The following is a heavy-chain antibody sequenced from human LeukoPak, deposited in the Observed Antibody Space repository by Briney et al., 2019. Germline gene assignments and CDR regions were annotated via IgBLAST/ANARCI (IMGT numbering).Heavy chain of an antibody. CDR3: ARGKSDSSGYDYILDY. CDR1: GFTFSRFP. Sequence: PGGSLRLSCAASGFTFSRFPIHWVRQAPGKGLEWVALISYDGITTHYAASVKGRFTVSRDDSKNTLYLQMNSLRAEDTAVYYCARGKSDSSGYDYILDYWGQGTLVTVSS. CDR2: ISYDGITT. D-gene: IGHD5-12*01. V-gene: IGHV3-30*01. J-gene: IGHJ4*02.